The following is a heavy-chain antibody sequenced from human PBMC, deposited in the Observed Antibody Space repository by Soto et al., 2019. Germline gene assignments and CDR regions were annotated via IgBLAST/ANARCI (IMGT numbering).Heavy chain of an antibody. Sequence: SETLSLTCTVSGGSVSSGSYYWSWIRQPPGKGLEWIGYIYYSGSTNYNPSLKSRVTISVDTPKNQFSLKLSSVTAADTAVYYCARAKLSGYCSGGSCYQVRPNWFDPWGQGTLVTVSS. CDR3: ARAKLSGYCSGGSCYQVRPNWFDP. D-gene: IGHD2-15*01. CDR2: IYYSGST. CDR1: GGSVSSGSYY. J-gene: IGHJ5*02. V-gene: IGHV4-61*01.